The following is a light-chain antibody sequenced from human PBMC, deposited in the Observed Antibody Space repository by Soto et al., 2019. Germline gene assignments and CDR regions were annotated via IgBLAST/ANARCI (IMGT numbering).Light chain of an antibody. Sequence: EIVLTQSPGTLSLSPGERATLSCRASQSVSSYLAWYQQKPGQAPRLLIYDASNRATGIPARFSGSGSGTDFTLTISSLEAEDFAVYYCQQRSNWPRTFGQGTKVDI. V-gene: IGKV3-11*01. CDR3: QQRSNWPRT. CDR2: DAS. CDR1: QSVSSY. J-gene: IGKJ1*01.